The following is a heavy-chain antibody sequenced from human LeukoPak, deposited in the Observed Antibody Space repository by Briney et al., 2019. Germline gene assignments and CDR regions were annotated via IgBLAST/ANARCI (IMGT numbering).Heavy chain of an antibody. CDR2: IYWDDDK. Sequence: SGPTLVNPTQTLTLTCTFSGFSLSTSGVGVGWIRQPPGKALDWLALIYWDDDKRYSPSLKSRLTITKDTSKNQVVLTVTNMDPVDTATYYCARIPMVRGLRGGDYFDYWGQGTLVTVSS. D-gene: IGHD3-10*01. J-gene: IGHJ4*02. CDR3: ARIPMVRGLRGGDYFDY. V-gene: IGHV2-5*02. CDR1: GFSLSTSGVG.